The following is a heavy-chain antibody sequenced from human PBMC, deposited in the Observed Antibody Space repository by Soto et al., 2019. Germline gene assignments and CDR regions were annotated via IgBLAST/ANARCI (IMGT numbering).Heavy chain of an antibody. Sequence: EVQLLESGGGLVQPGGSLRLSCAAYGFAFSTYAMSWVRQAPGKGLEWVSVISASGGGTYYADSVKGRFTISRDNSKDTLYLQINSLSADDTAVYYCAKGSSSSRSGWFDPWGQGTLVTVSS. CDR3: AKGSSSSRSGWFDP. J-gene: IGHJ5*02. CDR2: ISASGGGT. CDR1: GFAFSTYA. V-gene: IGHV3-23*01. D-gene: IGHD6-6*01.